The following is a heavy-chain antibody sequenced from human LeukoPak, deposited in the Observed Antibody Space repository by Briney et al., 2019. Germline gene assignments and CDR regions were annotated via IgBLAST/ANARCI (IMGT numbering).Heavy chain of an antibody. CDR1: GFTFSNYL. D-gene: IGHD2-15*01. CDR3: ARGYSRAAFDX. V-gene: IGHV3-48*01. CDR2: ISSTGGTI. J-gene: IGHJ3*02. Sequence: GGSLRLSCVGSGFTFSNYLMNWVRQAPGKGLEWVSFISSTGGTIYYADAVKGRFTVSRDNAKNSLLLQMNSLRAEDTALYYCARGYSRAAFDXWXQGTMVTVSS.